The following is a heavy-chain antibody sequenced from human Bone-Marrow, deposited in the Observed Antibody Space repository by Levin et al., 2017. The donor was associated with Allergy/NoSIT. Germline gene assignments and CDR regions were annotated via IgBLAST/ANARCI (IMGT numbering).Heavy chain of an antibody. D-gene: IGHD6-6*01. V-gene: IGHV3-7*01. CDR2: IKQDGSEK. CDR3: ARDGGEYAAARPDDFDY. CDR1: GFTFSSYW. J-gene: IGHJ4*02. Sequence: GGSLRLSCAASGFTFSSYWMSWVRQAPGKGLEWVANIKQDGSEKYYVDSVKGRFTISRDNAKNSLYLQMNSLRAEDTAVYYCARDGGEYAAARPDDFDYWGQGTLVTVSS.